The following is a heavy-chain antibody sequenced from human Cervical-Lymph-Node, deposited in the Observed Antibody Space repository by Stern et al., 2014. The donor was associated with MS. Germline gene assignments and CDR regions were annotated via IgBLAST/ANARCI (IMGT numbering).Heavy chain of an antibody. D-gene: IGHD3-10*01. CDR2: INPSSGDT. CDR3: AKSSTITPLDY. Sequence: VQLVQSGTEMKKPGTSVKVSCRTSGYSFTGYYLHWVRQAPGQGLELMGWINPSSGDTKVAQKFQGRAPMTRDTSVTTADLVMSSLSLNDAAVYFCAKSSTITPLDYWGQGSLITVSS. CDR1: GYSFTGYY. V-gene: IGHV1-2*02. J-gene: IGHJ4*02.